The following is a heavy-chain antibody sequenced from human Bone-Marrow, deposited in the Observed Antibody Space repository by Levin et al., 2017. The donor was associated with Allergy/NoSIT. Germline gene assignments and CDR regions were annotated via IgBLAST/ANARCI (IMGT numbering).Heavy chain of an antibody. J-gene: IGHJ3*02. D-gene: IGHD4-23*01. V-gene: IGHV4-31*03. CDR2: IYYSGST. CDR3: ARDKDYGGNSGAFDI. Sequence: PSETLSLTCTVSGGSISSGGYYWSWIRQHPGKGLEWIGYIYYSGSTYYNPSLKSRVTISVDTSKNQFSLKLSSVTAADTAVYYCARDKDYGGNSGAFDIWGQGTMVTVSS. CDR1: GGSISSGGYY.